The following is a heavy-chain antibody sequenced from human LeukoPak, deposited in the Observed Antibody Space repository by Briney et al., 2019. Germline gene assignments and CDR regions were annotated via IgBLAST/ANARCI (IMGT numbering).Heavy chain of an antibody. J-gene: IGHJ4*02. D-gene: IGHD1-1*01. CDR3: ARETLTSNYFDY. CDR2: IWYDGSNK. CDR1: GFTFSSYG. Sequence: GGSLRLSCAASGFTFSSYGMHWVRQAPGKGLERVAVIWYDGSNKYYADSVKGRFTISRDNSKNTLYLQMNSLRAEDTAVYYCARETLTSNYFDYWGQGTLVTVSS. V-gene: IGHV3-33*01.